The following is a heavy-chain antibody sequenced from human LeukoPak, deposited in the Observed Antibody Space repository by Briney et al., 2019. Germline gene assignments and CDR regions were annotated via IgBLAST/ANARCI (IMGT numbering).Heavy chain of an antibody. CDR1: GGSISSSSYY. CDR2: IYYSGST. J-gene: IGHJ4*02. D-gene: IGHD6-19*01. Sequence: SETLSLTCTASGGSISSSSYYWGWIRQPPGKGLQWIGSIYYSGSTYYNPSLKSRVTMSVDTSKNQFSLNLSSVTAADTAVYYCARLTFPQGGCWGQGTLVTVSS. V-gene: IGHV4-39*01. CDR3: ARLTFPQGGC.